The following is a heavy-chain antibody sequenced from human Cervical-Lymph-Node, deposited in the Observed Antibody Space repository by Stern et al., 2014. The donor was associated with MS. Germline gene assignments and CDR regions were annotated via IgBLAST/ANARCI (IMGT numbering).Heavy chain of an antibody. CDR1: RYTFTSYY. CDR2: INPIDGST. CDR3: VRDLEAVTGTEDDY. D-gene: IGHD6-19*01. V-gene: IGHV1-46*03. J-gene: IGHJ4*02. Sequence: QMQLVQSGAEVKKPGASVKVSCMASRYTFTSYYMHWVRQAPRQGLALGGMINPIDGSTTYAQKFQGRVPISRDTSTTTVFMELSGLRSEDTAEYYCVRDLEAVTGTEDDYWGQGTLVTVSS.